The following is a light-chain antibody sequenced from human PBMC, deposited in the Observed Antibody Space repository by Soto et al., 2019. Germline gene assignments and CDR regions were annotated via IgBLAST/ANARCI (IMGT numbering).Light chain of an antibody. V-gene: IGKV4-1*01. CDR3: QQYYSTPPWT. J-gene: IGKJ1*01. Sequence: DIVMTQSPDSLAVSLGERDTINCKSSQSVLYSSNNKNYLAWYQQKPGQPAKLLIYWASTRESGVPDRFSGSGSGTDFTLTISSLQAEDVAVYYCQQYYSTPPWTFGQGTQVEIK. CDR2: WAS. CDR1: QSVLYSSNNKNY.